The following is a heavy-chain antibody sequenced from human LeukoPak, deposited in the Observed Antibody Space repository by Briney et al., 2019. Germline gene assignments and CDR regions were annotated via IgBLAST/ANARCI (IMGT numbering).Heavy chain of an antibody. Sequence: SETLSHTCTVSGGSISSYYWSWIRQPPGKGLEWIGYIYYSGSTNYNPSLKSRVTISVDTSKNQFSLKLSSVTAADTAVYYCARGRLLRYFDWSLFDPWGQGTLVTVSS. CDR1: GGSISSYY. D-gene: IGHD3-9*01. J-gene: IGHJ5*02. CDR3: ARGRLLRYFDWSLFDP. V-gene: IGHV4-59*01. CDR2: IYYSGST.